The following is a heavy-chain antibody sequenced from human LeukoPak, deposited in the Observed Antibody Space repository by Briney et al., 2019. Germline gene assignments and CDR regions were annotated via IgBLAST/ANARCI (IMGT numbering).Heavy chain of an antibody. Sequence: PGGSLRLSCAASGFTFSSYAMSWDRQAPGKGLEWVSAISGSGGSTYYADSVKSRFTISRDNSKNTLSLQMNSLRAEDTALYYCATSYGSGKFDYWGQGTLVTVSS. CDR2: ISGSGGST. D-gene: IGHD3-10*01. J-gene: IGHJ4*02. V-gene: IGHV3-23*01. CDR3: ATSYGSGKFDY. CDR1: GFTFSSYA.